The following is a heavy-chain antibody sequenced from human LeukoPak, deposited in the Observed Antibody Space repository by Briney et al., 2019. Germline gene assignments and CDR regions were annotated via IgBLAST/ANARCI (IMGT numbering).Heavy chain of an antibody. CDR3: ARAFPDWFGSRSAFDI. Sequence: TSETLSLTCTVSGGSISSYYWSWIRQPAGKGLEWIGRIYTSGSTNYNPSLKSRVTMSVDTSKNQFSLKLSSVTAADTAVYYCARAFPDWFGSRSAFDIWGQGTMVTVSS. V-gene: IGHV4-4*07. CDR1: GGSISSYY. D-gene: IGHD3-9*01. J-gene: IGHJ3*02. CDR2: IYTSGST.